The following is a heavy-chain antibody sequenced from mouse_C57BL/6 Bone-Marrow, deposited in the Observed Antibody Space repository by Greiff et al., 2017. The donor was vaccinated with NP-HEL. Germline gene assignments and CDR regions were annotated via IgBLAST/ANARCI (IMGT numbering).Heavy chain of an antibody. J-gene: IGHJ3*01. D-gene: IGHD1-1*01. V-gene: IGHV1-81*01. CDR2: IYPRSGNT. Sequence: VQLQQSGAELARPGASVKLSCKASGYTFTSYGISWVKQRTGQGLEWIGEIYPRSGNTYYNEKFKGKATLTADKSSSTAYMELRSLTSEDSAVYFCARSTYGSSWFAYWGQGTLVTVSA. CDR1: GYTFTSYG. CDR3: ARSTYGSSWFAY.